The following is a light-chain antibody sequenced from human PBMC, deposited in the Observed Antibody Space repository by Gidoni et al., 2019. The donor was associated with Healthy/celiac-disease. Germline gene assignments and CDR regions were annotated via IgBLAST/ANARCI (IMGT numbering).Light chain of an antibody. V-gene: IGKV3-11*01. CDR1: QSVSSY. J-gene: IGKJ4*01. CDR3: QQRSNWPLT. CDR2: DAS. Sequence: EIVLTQSPATLSLSPGERATLSCRASQSVSSYLAWYQQKPGQAPRLRIYDASSRATGITARFSGSGSGTDFTLTISSLEPEDFAIYYCQQRSNWPLTFGGGTKVEIK.